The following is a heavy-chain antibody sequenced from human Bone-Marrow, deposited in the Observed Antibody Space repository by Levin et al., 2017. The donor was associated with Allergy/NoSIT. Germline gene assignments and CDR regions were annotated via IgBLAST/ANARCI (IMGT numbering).Heavy chain of an antibody. D-gene: IGHD6-19*01. CDR2: IWYDGTKQ. V-gene: IGHV3-33*01. Sequence: SCAASGFAFSGSGMHWVRQAPGKGLEWVAIIWYDGTKQYYADSVKGRFTVSRDNPKNTLYLQMNSLRVEDTAVYYCARDKSGGNIHQWLGSIDYWGQGTQVTVSS. CDR3: ARDKSGGNIHQWLGSIDY. CDR1: GFAFSGSG. J-gene: IGHJ4*02.